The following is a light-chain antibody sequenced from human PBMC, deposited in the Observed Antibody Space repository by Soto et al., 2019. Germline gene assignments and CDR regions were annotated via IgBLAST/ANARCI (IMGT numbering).Light chain of an antibody. J-gene: IGLJ1*01. V-gene: IGLV2-18*02. CDR3: NSFTTSSTYV. Sequence: VLTQPASVSGSPGQSITISCTGTTSDVGGYDYVSWYQQPPGTAPKLIIYEVNNRPSGVPDRFSGSKSGNTASLTISGLQAEDEADYYCNSFTTSSTYVFGTGTKVTVL. CDR1: TSDVGGYDY. CDR2: EVN.